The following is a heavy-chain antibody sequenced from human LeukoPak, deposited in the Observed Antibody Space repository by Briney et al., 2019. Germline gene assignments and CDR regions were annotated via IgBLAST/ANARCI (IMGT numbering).Heavy chain of an antibody. J-gene: IGHJ4*02. CDR3: AKGGGYSSGWYNVDLDY. V-gene: IGHV3-23*01. D-gene: IGHD6-19*01. CDR1: GFTFSTYS. CDR2: ISGSGGST. Sequence: GGSLRLSCAASGFTFSTYSMSWVRQAAGKGLEWVSAISGSGGSTYYADSVKGRFTISRDNSKNTLYLQMNSLRAEDTAVYYCAKGGGYSSGWYNVDLDYWGQGTLVTVSS.